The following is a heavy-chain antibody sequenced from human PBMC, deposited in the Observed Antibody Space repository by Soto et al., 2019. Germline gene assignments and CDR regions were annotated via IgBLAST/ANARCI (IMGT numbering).Heavy chain of an antibody. Sequence: GASVKVSCKASGYTFTSYAMHWVRQAPGQRLEWMGWINAGNGNTKYSQKFQGRVTITRDTSASTAYMELSSLRSEDTAVYYCAREPTGNGYDLGFDYWGQGTLVTVSS. CDR3: AREPTGNGYDLGFDY. CDR2: INAGNGNT. D-gene: IGHD5-12*01. J-gene: IGHJ4*02. V-gene: IGHV1-3*01. CDR1: GYTFTSYA.